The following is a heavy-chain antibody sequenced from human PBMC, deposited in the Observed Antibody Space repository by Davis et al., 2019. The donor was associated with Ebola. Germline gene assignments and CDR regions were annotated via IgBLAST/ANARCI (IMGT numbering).Heavy chain of an antibody. D-gene: IGHD5/OR15-5a*01. J-gene: IGHJ4*02. CDR3: ARTSTLYFDY. V-gene: IGHV3-23*01. Sequence: GESLKISCAASGFTFSNYGMTWVRQAPGKGLEWVSAICGGGGCTYYADSVKGRFTISRDNSKNTLYLQMNSLRAEDTAVYYCARTSTLYFDYWGQGTLVTVSS. CDR1: GFTFSNYG. CDR2: ICGGGGCT.